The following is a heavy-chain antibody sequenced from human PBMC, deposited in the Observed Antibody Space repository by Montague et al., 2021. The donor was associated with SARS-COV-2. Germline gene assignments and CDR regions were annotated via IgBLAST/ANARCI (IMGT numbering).Heavy chain of an antibody. Sequence: SETLSLTCTVSGYSISSNYYWGWIRQPPGKGLEWIGSIHHSGSTXXNPXXXSRLTMSVDTSKNQFSLKLSSVTAADTAVYYCARDLVGYYYDSSGYPYWGQGTLVTVSS. V-gene: IGHV4-38-2*02. CDR3: ARDLVGYYYDSSGYPY. CDR2: IHHSGST. J-gene: IGHJ4*02. D-gene: IGHD3-22*01. CDR1: GYSISSNYY.